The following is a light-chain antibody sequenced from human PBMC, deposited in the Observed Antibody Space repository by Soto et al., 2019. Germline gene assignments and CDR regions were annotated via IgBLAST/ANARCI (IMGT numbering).Light chain of an antibody. CDR1: RSNIGSNT. V-gene: IGLV1-44*01. J-gene: IGLJ2*01. CDR3: AAWDDSLNGVV. Sequence: QSVLTQPPSASGTPGQRVTISCSGSRSNIGSNTVNWYQQLPGTAPKLLIYSNHQRPSGVPDRFSGSKSGTSASLAISGLQAEDEADYYGAAWDDSLNGVVFGGGTKLTVL. CDR2: SNH.